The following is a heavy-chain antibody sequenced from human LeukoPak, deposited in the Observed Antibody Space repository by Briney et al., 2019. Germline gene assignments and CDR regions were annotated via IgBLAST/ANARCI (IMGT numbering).Heavy chain of an antibody. V-gene: IGHV3-53*01. CDR2: IYSGGST. D-gene: IGHD3-10*01. CDR3: ARGSGSYPAPYYYMDV. J-gene: IGHJ6*03. Sequence: PGGSLRLSCAASGFTVSSNYMSWVRQAPGKGLEWVSVIYSGGSTYYADSVKGRFTISRDNSKNTLYLQMNSLRAEDTAVYYCARGSGSYPAPYYYMDVWGTGTPVTVSS. CDR1: GFTVSSNY.